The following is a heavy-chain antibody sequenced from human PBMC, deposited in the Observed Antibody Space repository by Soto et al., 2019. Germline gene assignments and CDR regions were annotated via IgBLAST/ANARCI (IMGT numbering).Heavy chain of an antibody. D-gene: IGHD1-26*01. CDR2: ISSSSSYI. Sequence: EVQLVESGGGLVKPGGSLRLSCAASGFTFSSYSMNWVRQAPGKGLEWVSSISSSSSYIYYAVSVKGRFTISRDNDKNSLYLKMSSLRAEDTAVYYCARDVWVGATEYFDHWGRGTLVTVST. CDR1: GFTFSSYS. J-gene: IGHJ2*01. CDR3: ARDVWVGATEYFDH. V-gene: IGHV3-21*01.